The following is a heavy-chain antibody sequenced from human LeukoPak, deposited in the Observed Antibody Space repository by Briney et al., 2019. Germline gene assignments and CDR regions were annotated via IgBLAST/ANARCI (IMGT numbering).Heavy chain of an antibody. CDR2: VDPEDGET. CDR3: ATNGGGVCSSTSCFLDP. CDR1: GYTFTDYY. Sequence: ASVKVSCKVSGYTFTDYYMHWVQQAPGKGLERMGLVDPEDGETIYAEKFQGRVTITADTSTDTAYMELSSLRSEDTAVYYCATNGGGVCSSTSCFLDPWGQGTLVTVSS. D-gene: IGHD2-2*01. J-gene: IGHJ5*02. V-gene: IGHV1-69-2*01.